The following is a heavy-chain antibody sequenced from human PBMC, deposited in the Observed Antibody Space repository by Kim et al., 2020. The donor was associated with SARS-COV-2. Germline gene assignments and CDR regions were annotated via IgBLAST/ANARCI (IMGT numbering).Heavy chain of an antibody. CDR2: IYYSGST. J-gene: IGHJ6*02. D-gene: IGHD6-19*01. V-gene: IGHV4-59*13. Sequence: SETLSLTCTVSGGSISSYYWSWIRQPPGKGLEWIGYIYYSGSTNYNPSLKSRVTISVDTSKNQFSLKLSSVTAADTAVYYCAREPYSSGQGHGMDVWGQGTTVTVSS. CDR1: GGSISSYY. CDR3: AREPYSSGQGHGMDV.